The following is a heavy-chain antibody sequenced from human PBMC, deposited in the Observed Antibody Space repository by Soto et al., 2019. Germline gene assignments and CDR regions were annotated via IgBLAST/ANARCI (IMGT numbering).Heavy chain of an antibody. CDR3: ARDRSLRYYGSGSYLDV. Sequence: ASVKVSCKASGYTFTSYGISWVRQAPGQGLEWMGWISAYNGNTNYAQKLQGRVTMTTDTSTSTAYMELRSLRSDDTAVYYCARDRSLRYYGSGSYLDVWGKGTTVTVFS. CDR1: GYTFTSYG. D-gene: IGHD3-10*01. J-gene: IGHJ6*04. CDR2: ISAYNGNT. V-gene: IGHV1-18*01.